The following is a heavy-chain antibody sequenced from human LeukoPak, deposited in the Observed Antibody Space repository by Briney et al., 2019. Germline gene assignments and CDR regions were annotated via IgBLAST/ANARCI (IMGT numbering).Heavy chain of an antibody. CDR2: SNHFGGT. CDR3: ARGRLQLWSFPLPYNHYAIDV. J-gene: IGHJ6*02. CDR1: GESFSGYL. V-gene: IGHV4-34*01. D-gene: IGHD5-18*01. Sequence: PSETLSLTCAVSGESFSGYLWTWIRQPPGKGLEWIGESNHFGGTDYNPSLKSRVTISVDTSKKQFSLNVRSVTDADTAVYFCARGRLQLWSFPLPYNHYAIDVWGQGTTVTVSS.